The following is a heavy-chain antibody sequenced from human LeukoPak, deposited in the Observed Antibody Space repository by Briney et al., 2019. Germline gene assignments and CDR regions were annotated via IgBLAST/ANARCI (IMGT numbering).Heavy chain of an antibody. CDR2: IYYSGST. J-gene: IGHJ4*02. CDR3: AGGHWELLVYDY. D-gene: IGHD1-26*01. Sequence: SETLSLTCTVSGGSISSYYWSWIRQPPGKGLEWIGYIYYSGSTNYNPSLKSRVTISVDTSKNQFSLKLSSVTAADTAVYYCAGGHWELLVYDYWGQGTLLTVSS. V-gene: IGHV4-59*01. CDR1: GGSISSYY.